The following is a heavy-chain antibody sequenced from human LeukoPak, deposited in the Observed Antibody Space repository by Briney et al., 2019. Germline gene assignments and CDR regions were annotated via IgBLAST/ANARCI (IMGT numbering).Heavy chain of an antibody. D-gene: IGHD5-18*01. CDR1: GFTFSSSP. J-gene: IGHJ4*02. CDR3: ARDLGGYSYGSHFDY. Sequence: GGSLRLSCAASGFTFSSSPMHWVRQAPGKGLEWVAFISYDGSYKYYTDSMKGRFTISRDNSKNTLYLQMNSLRAEDTAVYYCARDLGGYSYGSHFDYWGQGTLVTVSS. CDR2: ISYDGSYK. V-gene: IGHV3-30*04.